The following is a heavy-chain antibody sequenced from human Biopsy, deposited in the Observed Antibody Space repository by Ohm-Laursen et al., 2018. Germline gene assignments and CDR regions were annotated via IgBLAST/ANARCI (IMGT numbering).Heavy chain of an antibody. D-gene: IGHD2-2*01. CDR1: GYTFINYG. CDR2: INPYNGDT. J-gene: IGHJ6*02. Sequence: SVKVSCKASGYTFINYGFSWVRQAPGQGLEWMGWINPYNGDTNYAQKLQGRVTMTTDTSTSTAYMELRSLRSDDMAVYYCARDYQPTIITIHYYYYGMDVWGQGTTVTVSS. CDR3: ARDYQPTIITIHYYYYGMDV. V-gene: IGHV1-18*03.